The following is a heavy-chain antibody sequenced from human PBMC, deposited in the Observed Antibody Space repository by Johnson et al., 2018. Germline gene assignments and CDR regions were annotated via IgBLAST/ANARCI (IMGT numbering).Heavy chain of an antibody. Sequence: VQLVESGGGLVKPGGSLRLSCAASGFTFSSYSMNWVRQAPGKGSEWVSSISCSSSYIYYAPSEKGRFTISRDNAKNSLYLQMNSRRDEDTAVYYCARAKGRVNDIWGQGTMVTVSS. V-gene: IGHV3-21*01. CDR3: ARAKGRVNDI. CDR1: GFTFSSYS. CDR2: ISCSSSYI. J-gene: IGHJ3*02.